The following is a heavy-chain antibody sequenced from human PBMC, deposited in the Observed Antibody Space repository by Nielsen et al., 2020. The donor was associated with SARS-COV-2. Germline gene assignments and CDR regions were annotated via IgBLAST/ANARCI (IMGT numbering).Heavy chain of an antibody. CDR2: FDPEDGET. J-gene: IGHJ6*02. D-gene: IGHD3-10*01. V-gene: IGHV1-24*01. Sequence: WVRQAPGQGLEWMGGFDPEDGETIYAQKFQGRVTITADKSTSTAYMELSSLRSEDTAVYYCARPRVMVRGVIPSYYYGMDVWGQGTTVTVSS. CDR3: ARPRVMVRGVIPSYYYGMDV.